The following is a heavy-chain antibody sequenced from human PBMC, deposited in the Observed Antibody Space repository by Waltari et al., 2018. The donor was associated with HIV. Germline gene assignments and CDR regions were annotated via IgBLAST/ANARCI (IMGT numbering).Heavy chain of an antibody. Sequence: EVRLLESGGGLVRPGGSLRLSRAASGLRFRGYNMNWVRQGPGKGLEWVASIGSLQNFIHYADSVKGRFTVSRDNAKNSLYLQMNSLTAEDTAVYYCARGPSSGWSWFDPWGQGTLVTVSS. CDR2: IGSLQNFI. CDR1: GLRFRGYN. CDR3: ARGPSSGWSWFDP. V-gene: IGHV3-21*01. J-gene: IGHJ5*02. D-gene: IGHD6-19*01.